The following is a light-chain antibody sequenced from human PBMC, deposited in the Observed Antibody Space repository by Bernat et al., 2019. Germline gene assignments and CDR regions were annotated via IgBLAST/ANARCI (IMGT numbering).Light chain of an antibody. J-gene: IGKJ4*01. CDR2: AAT. V-gene: IGKV1-27*01. Sequence: IQMTQSPSSLSASVGDRVTITCRASQDISHYLAWYQQIPGKVPKLLISAATTLQSGVPSRFSGSGSGTDFTLTISSLQPEDVGTYYCQKYNGACPFGGGTKVEIK. CDR1: QDISHY. CDR3: QKYNGACP.